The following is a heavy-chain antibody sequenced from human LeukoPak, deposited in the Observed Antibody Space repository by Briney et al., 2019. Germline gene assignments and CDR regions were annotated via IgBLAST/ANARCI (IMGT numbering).Heavy chain of an antibody. Sequence: PGGSLRLSCAASGFTFSSYGMHWVRQAPGKGLEWVAVIWYDGSNKYYADSVKGRFTISRDNSKNTLYLQMNSLRAEDTAVYYCASDSSSWYGSDYWGQGTLVTVSS. J-gene: IGHJ4*02. CDR3: ASDSSSWYGSDY. D-gene: IGHD6-13*01. V-gene: IGHV3-33*01. CDR1: GFTFSSYG. CDR2: IWYDGSNK.